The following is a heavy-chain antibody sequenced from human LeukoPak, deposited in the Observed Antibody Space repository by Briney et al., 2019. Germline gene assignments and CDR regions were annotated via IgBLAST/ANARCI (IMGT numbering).Heavy chain of an antibody. CDR1: CGSISSYY. CDR3: ARLQTVAGTSPFYYYYYGMDV. CDR2: IYYSGST. V-gene: IGHV4-59*01. Sequence: PSETLSLTCTVSCGSISSYYWSRIRQPPGKGLEWIGYIYYSGSTNYNPSLKSRVTISVDTSKNQFSLKLSSVTAADTAVYYCARLQTVAGTSPFYYYYYGMDVWGQGTTVTVSS. J-gene: IGHJ6*02. D-gene: IGHD6-19*01.